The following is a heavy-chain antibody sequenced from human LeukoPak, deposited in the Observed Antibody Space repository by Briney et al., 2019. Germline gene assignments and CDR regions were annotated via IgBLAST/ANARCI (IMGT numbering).Heavy chain of an antibody. CDR1: GYSFTIYW. Sequence: GESLKISCKGSGYSFTIYWITWVRQMPGKGLEWMGRIDPSDSYTNYSPSFQGHVTISADKSISTAFLQWSSLKASDTAMYYCATLGVGTTTAFDYWGQGTLVTVSS. V-gene: IGHV5-10-1*01. CDR3: ATLGVGTTTAFDY. J-gene: IGHJ4*02. D-gene: IGHD1-26*01. CDR2: IDPSDSYT.